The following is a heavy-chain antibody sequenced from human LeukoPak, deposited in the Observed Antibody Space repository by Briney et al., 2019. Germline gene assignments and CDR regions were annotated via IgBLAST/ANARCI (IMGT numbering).Heavy chain of an antibody. D-gene: IGHD2-2*01. CDR1: GFTFSRYG. V-gene: IGHV3-33*01. CDR2: IWYDGSNK. Sequence: PGRSLRLSCVASGFTFSRYGMHWVRQAPGKGLEWVAVIWYDGSNKYYADSVKGRFTISRDNSKNALYLQMNSLRAEDTAVYYCAREGRYCSSTSCLPWFDPWGQGTLVTVSS. CDR3: AREGRYCSSTSCLPWFDP. J-gene: IGHJ5*02.